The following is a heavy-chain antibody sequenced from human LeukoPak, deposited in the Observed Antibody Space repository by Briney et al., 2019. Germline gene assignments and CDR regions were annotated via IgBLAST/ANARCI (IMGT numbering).Heavy chain of an antibody. D-gene: IGHD4-17*01. CDR1: GGSISRYY. Sequence: SETLSLTCTVSGGSISRYYWGWIRQPPGKGLEWIGSIYYSGSTYYNPSLKSRVTISVDTSKNQFSLKLSSVTAADTAVYYCARHFYGDSTFDYWGQGTLVTVSS. J-gene: IGHJ4*02. CDR3: ARHFYGDSTFDY. V-gene: IGHV4-39*01. CDR2: IYYSGST.